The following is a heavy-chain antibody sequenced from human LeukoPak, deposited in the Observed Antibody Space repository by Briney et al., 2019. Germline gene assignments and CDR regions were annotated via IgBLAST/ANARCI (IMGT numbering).Heavy chain of an antibody. J-gene: IGHJ6*03. D-gene: IGHD2-2*01. CDR2: ISWDGGST. CDR3: ARMRYCSSTSCYYYYMDV. V-gene: IGHV3-20*01. Sequence: GGSLRLSCAASGFTFDYYGMSWVRQAPGKGLEWVSGISWDGGSTGYADSVKGRFTISRDNAKNSLYLQMNSLRAEDTALYHCARMRYCSSTSCYYYYMDVWGKGTTVTVSS. CDR1: GFTFDYYG.